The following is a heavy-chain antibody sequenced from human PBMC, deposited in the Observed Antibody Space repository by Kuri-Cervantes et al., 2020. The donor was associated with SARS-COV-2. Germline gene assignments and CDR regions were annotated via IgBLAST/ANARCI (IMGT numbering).Heavy chain of an antibody. V-gene: IGHV4-4*07. CDR3: ARSGNIVVVPAXIRVNWFDP. J-gene: IGHJ5*02. CDR2: VHTSGST. D-gene: IGHD2-2*02. CDR1: DGSIRGYY. Sequence: GSLRLSCTVSDGSIRGYYWNWIRQPAGKGLEWIGRVHTSGSTNYNPSLKSRVTMSVDTSRNQLSLKLNSLAAADTAVYYCARSGNIVVVPAXIRVNWFDPWGQGTLVTVSS.